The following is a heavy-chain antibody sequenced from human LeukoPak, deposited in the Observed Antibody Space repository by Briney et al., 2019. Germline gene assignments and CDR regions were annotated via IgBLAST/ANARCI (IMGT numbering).Heavy chain of an antibody. J-gene: IGHJ4*02. Sequence: SETLSLTCTVSGDSMSSTTYFWGWIRQPPGKGLEWIGSMSSSGRIFYNPSLMSRVTISIDTSKNQFSLWLTSVTAADTAVYYCARHFDCSNGACKDYWGQGTLVTVSP. CDR3: ARHFDCSNGACKDY. CDR1: GDSMSSTTYF. D-gene: IGHD2-8*01. V-gene: IGHV4-39*01. CDR2: MSSSGRI.